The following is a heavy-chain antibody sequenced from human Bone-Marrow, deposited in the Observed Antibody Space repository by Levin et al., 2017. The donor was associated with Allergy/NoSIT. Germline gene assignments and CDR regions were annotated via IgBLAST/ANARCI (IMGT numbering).Heavy chain of an antibody. V-gene: IGHV3-49*03. CDR1: GFTFGDYA. CDR3: TRDPYDIMTPYYSETGYFFDY. D-gene: IGHD3-9*01. CDR2: IRSKAFSGTT. J-gene: IGHJ4*02. Sequence: PGGSLRLSCAASGFTFGDYAMSWFRQAPGKGLEWVGFIRSKAFSGTTQYAAAVKGRFTISRDDSKSTAYLQMNSLKAEDTAVYYCTRDPYDIMTPYYSETGYFFDYWGQGTLVTVSS.